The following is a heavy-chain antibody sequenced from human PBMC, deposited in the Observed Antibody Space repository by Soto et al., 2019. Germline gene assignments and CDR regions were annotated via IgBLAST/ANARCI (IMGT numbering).Heavy chain of an antibody. Sequence: ASVKVSCKASGCTFTSYGISWVRQAPGQGLEWMGWISAYNGNTNYAQKLQGRVTMTTDTSTSTAYMELRSLRSDDTAVYYCASGYYDFWSGFNWFDPWGQGTLVTVSS. CDR1: GCTFTSYG. CDR2: ISAYNGNT. D-gene: IGHD3-3*01. J-gene: IGHJ5*02. CDR3: ASGYYDFWSGFNWFDP. V-gene: IGHV1-18*01.